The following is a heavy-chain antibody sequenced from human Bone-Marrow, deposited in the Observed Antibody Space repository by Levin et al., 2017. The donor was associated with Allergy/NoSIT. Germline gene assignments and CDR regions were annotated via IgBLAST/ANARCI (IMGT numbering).Heavy chain of an antibody. D-gene: IGHD2-15*01. CDR3: TKQEGIFIVADPAVTHFDS. V-gene: IGHV4-39*01. J-gene: IGHJ4*02. Sequence: ASQTLSLTCTVSAGSISSISYFWGWVRQPPGKGLEWIASISYSGSNTYYNPSLKSRVTISVDTSKNEFFLKLSSVTAADTAVYYCTKQEGIFIVADPAVTHFDSWGQGTLVTVSS. CDR2: ISYSGSNT. CDR1: AGSISSISYF.